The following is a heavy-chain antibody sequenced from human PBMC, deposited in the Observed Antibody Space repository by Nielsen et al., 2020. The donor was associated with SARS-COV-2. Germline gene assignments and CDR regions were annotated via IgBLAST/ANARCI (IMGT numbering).Heavy chain of an antibody. D-gene: IGHD2-15*01. J-gene: IGHJ6*03. CDR3: ARAVGSAFYYYYMDV. CDR2: VSAYNGNT. V-gene: IGHV1-18*04. CDR1: GFTFIRHD. Sequence: ASVKVSCKGSGFTFIRHDHGITWVRQAPGQGLEWMGWVSAYNGNTNYAQKLQGRVTMTTDTSTSTAYMELRSLRSDDTAVYYCARAVGSAFYYYYMDVWGQGTAVTVSS.